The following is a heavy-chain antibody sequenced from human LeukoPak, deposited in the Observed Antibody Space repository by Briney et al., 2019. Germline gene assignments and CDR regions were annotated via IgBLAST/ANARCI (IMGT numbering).Heavy chain of an antibody. D-gene: IGHD1-26*01. CDR1: GFTFSSYS. CDR3: ARVGFSEEGAFDI. V-gene: IGHV3-48*01. J-gene: IGHJ3*02. Sequence: PGGSLRLSCAASGFTFSSYSMSWVRQAPGKGLEWVSYISSSSSGMFYADSVKGRFTISRDHAKNSLFLELNSLRAEDTAVYYCARVGFSEEGAFDIWGQGTMVTVSS. CDR2: ISSSSSGM.